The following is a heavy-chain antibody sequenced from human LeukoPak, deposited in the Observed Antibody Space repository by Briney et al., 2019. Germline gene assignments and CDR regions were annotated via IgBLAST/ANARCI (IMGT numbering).Heavy chain of an antibody. CDR1: GGSISSYY. CDR3: AAGARDRYYYYYMDV. J-gene: IGHJ6*03. CDR2: IYHSGST. V-gene: IGHV4-38-2*02. D-gene: IGHD1-26*01. Sequence: SEALSLTCTVSGGSISSYYWGWIRQPPGKGLEWIGSIYHSGSTYYNPSLKSRVTISVDTSKNQFSLKLSSVTAADTAVYYCAAGARDRYYYYYMDVWGKGTTVTVSS.